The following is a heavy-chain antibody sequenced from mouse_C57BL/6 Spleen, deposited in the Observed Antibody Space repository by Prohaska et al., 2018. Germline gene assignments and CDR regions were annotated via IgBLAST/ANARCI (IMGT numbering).Heavy chain of an antibody. Sequence: EVMLVESGGGLVKPGGSLKLSCAASGFTFSSYTMSCVRQTPEKRLEWVGTISGGGGNTYYPDSVKGRFTISRDNAKNTLYLQMSSLRSEDTALYYCARGGTGLAYWGQGTLVTVSA. J-gene: IGHJ3*01. CDR1: GFTFSSYT. CDR2: ISGGGGNT. D-gene: IGHD3-3*01. V-gene: IGHV5-9*01. CDR3: ARGGTGLAY.